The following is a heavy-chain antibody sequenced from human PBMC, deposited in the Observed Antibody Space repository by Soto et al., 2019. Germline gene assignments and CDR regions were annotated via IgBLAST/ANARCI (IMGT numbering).Heavy chain of an antibody. D-gene: IGHD4-17*01. Sequence: GGSLRLSCAASGFTFSSYSMNWVRQAPGKGLEWVSSISSSSSYIYYADSVKGRFTISRDNAKNSLYLQMNSLRAEDTAVYYCARKDYGDRYYFDYWGQGTLVTVSS. CDR2: ISSSSSYI. V-gene: IGHV3-21*01. J-gene: IGHJ4*02. CDR1: GFTFSSYS. CDR3: ARKDYGDRYYFDY.